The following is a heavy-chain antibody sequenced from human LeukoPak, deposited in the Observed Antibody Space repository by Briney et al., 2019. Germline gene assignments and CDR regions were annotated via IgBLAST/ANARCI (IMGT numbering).Heavy chain of an antibody. J-gene: IGHJ4*02. CDR2: IYHSGST. Sequence: SETLSLTCTVSGGSISSSNWWSWVRQPPGTGLEWIGEIYHSGSTNYNPSLKSRVTISVDKSKNQFSLKLSSVTAADTAVYYCARGLGDSSSWYGFDYWGQGTLVTVSS. V-gene: IGHV4-4*02. CDR3: ARGLGDSSSWYGFDY. D-gene: IGHD6-13*01. CDR1: GGSISSSNW.